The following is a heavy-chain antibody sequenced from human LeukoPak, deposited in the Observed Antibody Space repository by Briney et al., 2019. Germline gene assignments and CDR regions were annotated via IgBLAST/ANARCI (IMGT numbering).Heavy chain of an antibody. V-gene: IGHV5-51*01. Sequence: GASLKISCKGSGYSFTSYWIGWVRPLPGKGLEWMGIIYPGDSDTRYSPSFQGQVTISADKSISTAYLQWSSLKASDTAMYYCARFAVYLGIFYFDYWGQGTLVTVSS. CDR2: IYPGDSDT. D-gene: IGHD7-27*01. CDR1: GYSFTSYW. J-gene: IGHJ4*02. CDR3: ARFAVYLGIFYFDY.